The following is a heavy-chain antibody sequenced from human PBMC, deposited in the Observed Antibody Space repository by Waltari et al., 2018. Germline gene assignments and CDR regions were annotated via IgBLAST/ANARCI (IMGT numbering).Heavy chain of an antibody. Sequence: QVQLVQSGAEVKKPGSSVKVSCKASGGPFSNYVITWVRQAPGQGLEWMGGIIPISGIAIYAQKFQGRVTITADESTSTAYMELSSLRSDDTAVYYCAGLCGGDCPDFWGQGTRVTVSS. CDR3: AGLCGGDCPDF. CDR1: GGPFSNYV. D-gene: IGHD2-21*02. V-gene: IGHV1-69*01. J-gene: IGHJ4*02. CDR2: IIPISGIA.